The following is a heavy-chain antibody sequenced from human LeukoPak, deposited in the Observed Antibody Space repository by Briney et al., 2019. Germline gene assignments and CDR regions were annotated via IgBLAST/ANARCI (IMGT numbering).Heavy chain of an antibody. D-gene: IGHD5-12*01. CDR1: GFTFSSYA. CDR3: ARERVPTEYTGYGYYYYYGLDV. Sequence: GGSLRLSCAASGFTFSSYAMSWVRRAPGKGLEWVSVISGSGGSIHYADSVKGRFTISRDNSKNTLYLQMNSLRAEDTAVYYCARERVPTEYTGYGYYYYYGLDVWGQGTTVTASS. J-gene: IGHJ6*02. V-gene: IGHV3-23*01. CDR2: ISGSGGSI.